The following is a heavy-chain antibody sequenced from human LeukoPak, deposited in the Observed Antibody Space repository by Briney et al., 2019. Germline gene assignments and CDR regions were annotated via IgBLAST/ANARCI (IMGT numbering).Heavy chain of an antibody. D-gene: IGHD3-10*02. CDR3: ARGRRLGSGSYYPANYYYYYMDV. Sequence: SETLSLTCAVYGGSFSGYYWSWIRQPPGKGLEWIGEINHSGSTNYNPSLKSRVTISVGTSKNQFSLKLSSVTAADTAVYYCARGRRLGSGSYYPANYYYYYMDVWGKGTTVTVSS. J-gene: IGHJ6*03. V-gene: IGHV4-34*01. CDR2: INHSGST. CDR1: GGSFSGYY.